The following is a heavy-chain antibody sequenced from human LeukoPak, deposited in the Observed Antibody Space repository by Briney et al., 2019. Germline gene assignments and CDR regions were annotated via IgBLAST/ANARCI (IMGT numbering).Heavy chain of an antibody. J-gene: IGHJ5*02. V-gene: IGHV4-61*01. CDR2: IYYSGST. D-gene: IGHD2-2*01. CDR1: GESISRGSHY. CDR3: ARDLGYCSSTSCYLNWFDP. Sequence: MTSETLSLTCIVSGESISRGSHYWSWIRQPPGKGLEWIGYIYYSGSTNYNPSLKSRVTISVDTSKNQFSLKLSSVTAADTAVYYCARDLGYCSSTSCYLNWFDPWGQGTLVNVSS.